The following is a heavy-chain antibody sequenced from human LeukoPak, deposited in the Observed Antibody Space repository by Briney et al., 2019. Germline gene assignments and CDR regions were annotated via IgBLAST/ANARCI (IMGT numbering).Heavy chain of an antibody. D-gene: IGHD2-2*01. CDR3: ASLGYCSSTSCSYYYYYMDV. CDR2: INPNSGGT. CDR1: GYTFTGYY. Sequence: ASVKVSCKASGYTFTGYYMHWVRQAPGQGLEWMGWINPNSGGTNYAQKFQGRVTMTRDTSIGTAYMELSRLRSDDTAVYYCASLGYCSSTSCSYYYYYMDVWGKGTTVTVSS. V-gene: IGHV1-2*02. J-gene: IGHJ6*03.